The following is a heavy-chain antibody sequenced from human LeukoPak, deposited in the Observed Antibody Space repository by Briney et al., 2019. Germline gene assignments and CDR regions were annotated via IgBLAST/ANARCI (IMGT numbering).Heavy chain of an antibody. CDR1: GGTFSSYA. J-gene: IGHJ6*02. Sequence: SVKVSCKASGGTFSSYAISWVRQAPGQGLEWMGGIIPIFGTANYAQKFQGRVTITADESTSTAYMELSSLRSEDTAVYYCARGGHSGSYLLFYYYGMDVWGQGTTVTVSS. CDR3: ARGGHSGSYLLFYYYGMDV. CDR2: IIPIFGTA. D-gene: IGHD1-26*01. V-gene: IGHV1-69*01.